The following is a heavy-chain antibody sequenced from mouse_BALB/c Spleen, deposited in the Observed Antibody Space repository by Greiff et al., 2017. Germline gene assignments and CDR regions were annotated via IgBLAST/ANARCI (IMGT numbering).Heavy chain of an antibody. J-gene: IGHJ3*01. Sequence: QVQLQQPGAELVKPGASVKLSCKASGYTFTSYWMHWVKQRPGQGLEWIGEINPSNGRTNYNEKFKSKATLTVDKSSSTAYMQLSSLTSEDSAVYYCASIYGSSYPWFAYWGQGTRVTVSA. CDR2: INPSNGRT. D-gene: IGHD1-1*01. CDR3: ASIYGSSYPWFAY. V-gene: IGHV1S81*02. CDR1: GYTFTSYW.